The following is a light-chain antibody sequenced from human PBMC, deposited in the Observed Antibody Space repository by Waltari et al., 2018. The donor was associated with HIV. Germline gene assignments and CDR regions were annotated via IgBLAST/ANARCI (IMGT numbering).Light chain of an antibody. CDR2: DDS. CDR3: QVWDIISAYVI. V-gene: IGLV3-21*02. CDR1: NDGSKD. Sequence: SSVLTQPPSVSVAPGQTVSMTCEGNNDGSKDVHWYQQKPGQPPVLVVYDDSDRPSGIPGRFSGSKSGNTATLSISRVEVGDGADYYCQVWDIISAYVIFGGGTKLTVL. J-gene: IGLJ2*01.